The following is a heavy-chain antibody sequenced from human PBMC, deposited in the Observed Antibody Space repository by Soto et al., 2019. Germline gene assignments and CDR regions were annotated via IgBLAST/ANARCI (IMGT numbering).Heavy chain of an antibody. Sequence: GGSLRLSCAASGFTFSSYGMHWVRQAPGKGLEWVAVIWYDGSNKYYADSVKGRFTISRDNSKNTLYLQMNSLRAEDTAVYYCAIQGPYSSSLDYWGQGTLVTVSS. CDR1: GFTFSSYG. V-gene: IGHV3-33*01. D-gene: IGHD6-6*01. J-gene: IGHJ4*02. CDR3: AIQGPYSSSLDY. CDR2: IWYDGSNK.